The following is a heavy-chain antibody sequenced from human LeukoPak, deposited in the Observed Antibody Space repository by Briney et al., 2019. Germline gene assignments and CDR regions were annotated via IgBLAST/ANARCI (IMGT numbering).Heavy chain of an antibody. CDR2: IYSGGST. Sequence: PGGSLRLSCTVSGFTVSSNSMSWVRQAPGKGLEWVSVIYSGGSTYYADSVKGRFTISRDNSKNALYLQMNSLRAEDTAVYYCARLDWNLYYFDYWGQGTLVTVSS. CDR1: GFTVSSNS. CDR3: ARLDWNLYYFDY. D-gene: IGHD1-7*01. J-gene: IGHJ4*02. V-gene: IGHV3-66*01.